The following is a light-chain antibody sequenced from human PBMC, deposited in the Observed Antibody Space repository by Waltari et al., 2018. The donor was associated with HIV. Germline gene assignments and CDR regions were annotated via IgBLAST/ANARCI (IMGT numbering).Light chain of an antibody. Sequence: SAGDRVAITCRAGQNVGAFLAWYQQKPGKPPKLLIFQASILEGGVPSRFSGSVSGSDFTLTINGLQSDDFATYYCHQYASFSGTFGQGTKVELK. J-gene: IGKJ1*01. CDR3: HQYASFSGT. V-gene: IGKV1-5*03. CDR2: QAS. CDR1: QNVGAF.